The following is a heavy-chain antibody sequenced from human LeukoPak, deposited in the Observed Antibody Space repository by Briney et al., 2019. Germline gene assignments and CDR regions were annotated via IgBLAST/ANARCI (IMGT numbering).Heavy chain of an antibody. CDR1: GGSISPYY. Sequence: KSSETLSLSCSVSGGSISPYYWSWVRQPPGKGLEWIGYVSYSVSADYNPSLKSRVIISIDTSKNQFSLKLSSVTAADTAVYYCARGRDCSSTSCYSGYYYYGMDVWGQGTTVTVSS. D-gene: IGHD2-2*02. CDR3: ARGRDCSSTSCYSGYYYYGMDV. CDR2: VSYSVSA. J-gene: IGHJ6*02. V-gene: IGHV4-59*01.